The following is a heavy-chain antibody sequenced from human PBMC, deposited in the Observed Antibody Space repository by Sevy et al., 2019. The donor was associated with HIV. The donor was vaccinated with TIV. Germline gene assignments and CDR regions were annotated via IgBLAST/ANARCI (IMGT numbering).Heavy chain of an antibody. CDR3: AKDPYSSGEYFQK. J-gene: IGHJ1*01. CDR2: ISGSGGRT. Sequence: GESLKISCKASGFNFNNYAMSWVRQAPGKGLEWVSIISGSGGRTYTAESVRGRLTISRDNSKRTFYLKMNSLRSDDTDIYYCAKDPYSSGEYFQKWGQGARVTVSS. CDR1: GFNFNNYA. V-gene: IGHV3-23*01. D-gene: IGHD3-22*01.